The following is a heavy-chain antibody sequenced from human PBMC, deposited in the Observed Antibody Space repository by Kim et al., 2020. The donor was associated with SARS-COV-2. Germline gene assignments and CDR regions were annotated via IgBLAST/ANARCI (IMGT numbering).Heavy chain of an antibody. CDR2: AFYSGTT. V-gene: IGHV4-59*11. D-gene: IGHD6-19*01. Sequence: SETQSLTCSISGGSITGHYWTWIRQPPGKGLQWIGYAFYSGTTDYNPSLQSRLTMSVDTSKMQFSLRLTSVTAADTAVYYCARGDGWVDSWGQGTLVTV. CDR3: ARGDGWVDS. CDR1: GGSITGHY. J-gene: IGHJ4*02.